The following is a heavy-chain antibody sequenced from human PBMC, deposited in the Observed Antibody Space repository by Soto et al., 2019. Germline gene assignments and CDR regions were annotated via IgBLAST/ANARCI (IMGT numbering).Heavy chain of an antibody. V-gene: IGHV4-59*08. D-gene: IGHD6-13*01. CDR3: AKQGGQQRDSCFDP. Sequence: QVQLQESGPGLVKPSETLSLTCTVSGGSISSYYWSWIRQPPGKGLEWIGYIYYSGSTNYNPSLKRRAPIAVVTSKNQFALKLRSVPAADTAVYDCAKQGGQQRDSCFDPLGQGTLVTVSS. CDR1: GGSISSYY. J-gene: IGHJ5*02. CDR2: IYYSGST.